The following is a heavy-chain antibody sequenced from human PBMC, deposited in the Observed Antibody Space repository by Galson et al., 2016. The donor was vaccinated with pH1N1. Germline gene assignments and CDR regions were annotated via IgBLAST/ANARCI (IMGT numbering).Heavy chain of an antibody. Sequence: SETLSLTCTVSGGSISSSTYYWGWIRQPPGKGLEYIGNFYYSGSTYYNPSLKSRVTISIDTSKNRFSLNLTSVTAADTAVYFCSRVFPHSSSWYRGISFDYWGQGALVTVSS. CDR1: GGSISSSTYY. V-gene: IGHV4-39*07. CDR2: FYYSGST. D-gene: IGHD6-13*01. CDR3: SRVFPHSSSWYRGISFDY. J-gene: IGHJ4*02.